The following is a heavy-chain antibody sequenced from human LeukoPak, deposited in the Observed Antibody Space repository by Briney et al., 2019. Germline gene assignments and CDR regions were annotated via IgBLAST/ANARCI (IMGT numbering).Heavy chain of an antibody. CDR2: ISSSSSYI. Sequence: GGSLRLSCAASGFTFSSYSMNWVRQAPGKGREWVSSISSSSSYIYYADSVKGRFTISRDNAKNSLYLQMNSLRAEDTAVYYCAREAGRPGPQFKYYFAYWGKGTLLTVSS. CDR3: AREAGRPGPQFKYYFAY. V-gene: IGHV3-21*01. D-gene: IGHD6-13*01. CDR1: GFTFSSYS. J-gene: IGHJ4*02.